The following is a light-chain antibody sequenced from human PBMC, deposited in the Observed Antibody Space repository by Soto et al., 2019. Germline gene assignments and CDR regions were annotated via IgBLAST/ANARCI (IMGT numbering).Light chain of an antibody. CDR1: SSNIGAGYD. J-gene: IGLJ1*01. CDR2: GTS. CDR3: QSYGSSPSGSV. V-gene: IGLV1-40*01. Sequence: QSVLTQPPSVSGAPGQRVTISCTGSSSNIGAGYDVHWYQQLPGTAPKLLIYGTSNRPSGVPDRFSGSKSGTSASLAITGLQAEDEADYSCQSYGSSPSGSVFGTGTKLTVL.